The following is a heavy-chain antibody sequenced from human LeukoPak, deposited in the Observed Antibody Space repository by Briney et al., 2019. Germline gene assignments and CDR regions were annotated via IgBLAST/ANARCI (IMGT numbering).Heavy chain of an antibody. CDR2: IYTSGST. Sequence: PSETLSLTCTVSSVSSSSYYWSWIRQPPGKGLEWIGRIYTSGSTNYNPSLKSRVTMSVDTSKNQFSLKLSSVTAADTAVYYCAREIKEDYFDYWGQGTLVTVSS. J-gene: IGHJ4*02. V-gene: IGHV4-4*07. CDR3: AREIKEDYFDY. CDR1: SVSSSSYY.